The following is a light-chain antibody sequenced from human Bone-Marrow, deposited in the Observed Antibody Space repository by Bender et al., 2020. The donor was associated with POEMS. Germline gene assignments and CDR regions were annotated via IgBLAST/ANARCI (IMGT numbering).Light chain of an antibody. J-gene: IGLJ3*02. V-gene: IGLV1-44*01. CDR3: AAWDAGLSGGV. Sequence: QSVLTQPPSASGTPGQRVTISCSGSNSNIGTNAVNWYQQFPGPAPQLLIYSDNQRPSGVPDRFYAFKSGTSASLDISGLQSEDEADDYCAAWDAGLSGGVFGGGTKLTVL. CDR2: SDN. CDR1: NSNIGTNA.